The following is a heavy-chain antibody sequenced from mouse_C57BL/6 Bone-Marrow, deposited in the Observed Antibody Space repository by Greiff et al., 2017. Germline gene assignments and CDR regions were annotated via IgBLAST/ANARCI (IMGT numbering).Heavy chain of an antibody. J-gene: IGHJ4*01. Sequence: VKLQESGAELARPGASVKLSCKASGYTFTSYGISWVKQRTGQGLEWIGEIYPRSGNTYYNEKFKGKATLTADKSSSTAYMELRSLTSEDSAVYFCARRGGAMDYWGQGTSVTVSS. CDR3: ARRGGAMDY. CDR1: GYTFTSYG. V-gene: IGHV1-81*01. CDR2: IYPRSGNT.